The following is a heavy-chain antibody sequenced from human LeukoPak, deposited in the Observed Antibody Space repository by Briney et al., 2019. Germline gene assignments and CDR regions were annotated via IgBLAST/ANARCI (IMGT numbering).Heavy chain of an antibody. D-gene: IGHD3-9*01. J-gene: IGHJ5*02. Sequence: ASVKVSCKASGYTFTGYYMHWVRQAPGQGLEWMGWINPNSGGTNYAQKFQGRVTMTRDTSISTAYMELSRLRSDDTAVYYCARARLRSFDWLSNQYNWFDPWGQGTLVTVSS. V-gene: IGHV1-2*02. CDR3: ARARLRSFDWLSNQYNWFDP. CDR1: GYTFTGYY. CDR2: INPNSGGT.